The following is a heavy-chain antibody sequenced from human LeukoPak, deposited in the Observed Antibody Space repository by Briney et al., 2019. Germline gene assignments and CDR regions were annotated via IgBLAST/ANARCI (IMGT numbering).Heavy chain of an antibody. CDR3: ARVRDYYDSSGYYYSFDY. Sequence: SETLSLTCTVSGYSISSGYYWGWIRQPPGKGLEWIGSIYHSGSTYYNPSLKSRVTISVDTSKNQFSLKLSSVTAADTAVYYCARVRDYYDSSGYYYSFDYWGQGTLVTVSS. CDR2: IYHSGST. J-gene: IGHJ4*02. D-gene: IGHD3-22*01. V-gene: IGHV4-38-2*02. CDR1: GYSISSGYY.